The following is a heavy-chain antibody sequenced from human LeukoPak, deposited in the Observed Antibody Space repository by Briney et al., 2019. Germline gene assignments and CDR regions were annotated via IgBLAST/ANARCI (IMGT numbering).Heavy chain of an antibody. CDR2: IYYSGST. CDR3: AREYYYDSNYMDV. D-gene: IGHD3-22*01. Sequence: PSETLSLTCTVSGGSISSSSYYWGWVRQPPGKGLEWIGSIYYSGSTYYNPSLKSRVTISVDTSKNQFSLKLSSVTAADTAVYYCAREYYYDSNYMDVWGKGTTVTISS. J-gene: IGHJ6*03. V-gene: IGHV4-39*01. CDR1: GGSISSSSYY.